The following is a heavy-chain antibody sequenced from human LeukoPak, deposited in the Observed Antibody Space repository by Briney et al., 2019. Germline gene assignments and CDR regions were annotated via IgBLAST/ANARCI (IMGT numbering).Heavy chain of an antibody. CDR3: ARGGSSSFHLFDY. CDR1: GGTFSSYA. Sequence: SVKVSCKASGGTFSSYAISWVRQAPGQGLEWMGGIIPIFGTANYAQKFQGRVTITTDEPTSTAYMELSSLRSEDTAVYYCARGGSSSFHLFDYWGQGTLVTVSS. D-gene: IGHD6-6*01. V-gene: IGHV1-69*05. J-gene: IGHJ4*02. CDR2: IIPIFGTA.